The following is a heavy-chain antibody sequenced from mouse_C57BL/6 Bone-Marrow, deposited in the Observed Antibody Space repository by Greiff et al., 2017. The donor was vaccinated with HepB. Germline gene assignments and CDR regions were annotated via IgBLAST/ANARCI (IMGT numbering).Heavy chain of an antibody. Sequence: QVQLQQPGAELVKPGASVKLSCKASGYTFTSYWMHWVKQKPGQGLEWIGMIHPNSGSTNYNEKFKSKATLTVDKSSSTAYMQLSSLTSEDSAVYYCATGRYDYDVSLYYFDYWGQGTTLTVSS. D-gene: IGHD2-4*01. CDR1: GYTFTSYW. CDR3: ATGRYDYDVSLYYFDY. CDR2: IHPNSGST. V-gene: IGHV1-64*01. J-gene: IGHJ2*01.